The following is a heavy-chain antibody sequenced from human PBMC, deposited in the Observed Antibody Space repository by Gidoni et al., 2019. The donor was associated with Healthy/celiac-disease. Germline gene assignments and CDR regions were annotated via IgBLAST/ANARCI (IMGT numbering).Heavy chain of an antibody. V-gene: IGHV4-61*02. J-gene: IGHJ2*01. D-gene: IGHD2-21*02. CDR2: IHTSGST. CDR3: ARDVGGNSPWYFDL. Sequence: QVQLQKSGPGLVKPSQTLSLTCTVSGGAISSGSYDWSWIRRTAGKGLEWIGRIHTSGSTNYNPSLKRRVTMSVDTSKNQFSLKLSSVTAADTAVYYCARDVGGNSPWYFDLWGRGTLVPVSS. CDR1: GGAISSGSYD.